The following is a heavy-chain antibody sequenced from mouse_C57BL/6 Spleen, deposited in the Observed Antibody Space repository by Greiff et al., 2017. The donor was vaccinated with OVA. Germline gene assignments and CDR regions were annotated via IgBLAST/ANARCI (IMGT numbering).Heavy chain of an antibody. CDR3: ARCDYGAMDY. V-gene: IGHV5-17*01. CDR1: GFTFSDYG. J-gene: IGHJ4*01. Sequence: EVKLVESGGGLVTPGGSLKLSCAASGFTFSDYGMHWVRQAPEKGLEWVAYISSGSSTFYYADTVKGRFTISRENAKNTLFLQMTSLRSEDTAMYYCARCDYGAMDYWGQGTSVTVSS. CDR2: ISSGSSTF. D-gene: IGHD2-4*01.